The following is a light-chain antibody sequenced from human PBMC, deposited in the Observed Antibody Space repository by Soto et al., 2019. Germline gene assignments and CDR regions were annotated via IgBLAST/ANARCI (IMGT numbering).Light chain of an antibody. Sequence: DIQMTQSPSSLSASVGDRVSITCRAGRNINNFLNWYQQKPGKAPKLLIYTTSNLNSGVPSRFSGSRSWTDFTLTISSLKREDIATYYCQQRFGVEVTFGPGT. V-gene: IGKV1-39*01. CDR2: TTS. CDR3: QQRFGVEVT. CDR1: RNINNF. J-gene: IGKJ3*01.